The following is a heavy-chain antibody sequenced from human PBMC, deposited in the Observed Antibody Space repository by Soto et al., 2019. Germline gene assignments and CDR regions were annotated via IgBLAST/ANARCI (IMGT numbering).Heavy chain of an antibody. CDR1: GGSISSYY. D-gene: IGHD6-6*01. Sequence: QVQLQESGPGLVKPSETLSLTCTVSGGSISSYYWSWIRQPAGKGLEWIGRIYTSGSTNYNPSLMSRVTMSVYTSKNQFSLKLSSVTAADTAVYYCARVRIAARTGAYGMDVWGQGTTVTVSS. CDR2: IYTSGST. V-gene: IGHV4-4*07. J-gene: IGHJ6*02. CDR3: ARVRIAARTGAYGMDV.